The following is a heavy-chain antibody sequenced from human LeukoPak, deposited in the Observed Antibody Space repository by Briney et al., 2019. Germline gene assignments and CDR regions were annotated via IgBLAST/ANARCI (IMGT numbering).Heavy chain of an antibody. J-gene: IGHJ6*03. CDR3: ARMLVRYSYYMDV. CDR2: ISTSSSSI. D-gene: IGHD3-22*01. Sequence: GGSLRLSYVASGFTFSSYSMNWVRQAPGKGLEWVSSISTSSSSIYYADSVRGRFTISRDSAKNSLYLQMNSLRAEDTAVYYCARMLVRYSYYMDVWGKGTTVTVSS. CDR1: GFTFSSYS. V-gene: IGHV3-21*01.